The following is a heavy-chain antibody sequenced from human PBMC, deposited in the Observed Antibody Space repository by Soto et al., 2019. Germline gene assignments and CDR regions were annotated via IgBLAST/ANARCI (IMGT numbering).Heavy chain of an antibody. CDR1: GDTFTGYY. CDR2: INPHSGDT. D-gene: IGHD6-19*01. CDR3: ARGYSTGWYSSVFFDY. J-gene: IGHJ4*02. V-gene: IGHV1-2*02. Sequence: QVPLVQSGAEVKNPGASVKVSCKTSGDTFTGYYMHWVRQAPGQGLEWMGWINPHSGDTDYAQTFQGRVTMTRDTSISTAYMELSRLRSNDTAFYYCARGYSTGWYSSVFFDYWAREPWSPSPQ.